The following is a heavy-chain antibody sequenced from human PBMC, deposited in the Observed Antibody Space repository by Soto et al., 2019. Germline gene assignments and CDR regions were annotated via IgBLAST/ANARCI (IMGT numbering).Heavy chain of an antibody. Sequence: ESLKISFKGSGYSLTSYWIGWVRQIPGKGLEWMGIIYPGDSDTRYSPSFQGQVTISADKSISTAYLQWSSLKASDTAMYYCARPSNYYDSSGYYSPTLFDYWGQGTLVTVSS. CDR1: GYSLTSYW. CDR3: ARPSNYYDSSGYYSPTLFDY. CDR2: IYPGDSDT. V-gene: IGHV5-51*01. J-gene: IGHJ4*02. D-gene: IGHD3-22*01.